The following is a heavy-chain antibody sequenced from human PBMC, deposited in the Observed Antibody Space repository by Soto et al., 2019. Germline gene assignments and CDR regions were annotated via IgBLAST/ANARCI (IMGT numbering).Heavy chain of an antibody. J-gene: IGHJ5*02. D-gene: IGHD6-6*01. Sequence: QVQLVESGGDMVQPGRSLRLSCAASGFTLSSNPMHWVRRAPGKGPAWLAVISNEGSNTYHADSVKGRVTISRDNSNKMLFLQMSSLGSDDTAVYDCARERGSSGGAWWFETLGQGTLVSVSS. CDR1: GFTLSSNP. CDR2: ISNEGSNT. V-gene: IGHV3-30-3*01. CDR3: ARERGSSGGAWWFET.